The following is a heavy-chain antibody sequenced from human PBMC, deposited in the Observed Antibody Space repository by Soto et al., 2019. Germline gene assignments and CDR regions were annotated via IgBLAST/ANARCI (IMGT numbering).Heavy chain of an antibody. D-gene: IGHD6-19*01. J-gene: IGHJ4*02. V-gene: IGHV5-51*01. Sequence: GGGLQISCQASWFNFFSYLIGLVGPMPGKGLEWMGIIYPGDSDTRYSPSFQGQVTISGDKSISTAYLQWSSLKASDTAMYYCARPFHSSGWYDYWGQGTLVTVSS. CDR2: IYPGDSDT. CDR1: WFNFFSYL. CDR3: ARPFHSSGWYDY.